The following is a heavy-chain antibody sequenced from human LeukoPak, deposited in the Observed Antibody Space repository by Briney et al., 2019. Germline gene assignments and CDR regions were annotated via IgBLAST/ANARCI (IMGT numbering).Heavy chain of an antibody. J-gene: IGHJ6*03. V-gene: IGHV4-34*01. CDR2: INHSGST. CDR3: ARGGHPGYCTNGVCYGNYMDV. CDR1: GGSFSGYY. Sequence: PSETLSLTCAVYGGSFSGYYWSWIRQPPGKGLEWIGEINHSGSTNYNPSLKSRVTISVDTSKNQFSLKLSSVTAADTAVYYCARGGHPGYCTNGVCYGNYMDVWGKGTTVTVSS. D-gene: IGHD2-8*01.